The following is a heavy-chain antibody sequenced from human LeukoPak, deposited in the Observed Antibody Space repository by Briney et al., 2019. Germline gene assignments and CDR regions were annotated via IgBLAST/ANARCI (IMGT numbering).Heavy chain of an antibody. D-gene: IGHD3-10*01. CDR2: INPNSGGT. Sequence: ASVKVSCKASGYTLTGYYMHWVRHAPGPGLEWMGWINPNSGGTNYAQKFQGRVTMTRDTSISTAYMELSRLRSDDTAVYYCARDLRGGNNWFDPWGQGTLVTVSS. J-gene: IGHJ5*02. CDR1: GYTLTGYY. V-gene: IGHV1-2*02. CDR3: ARDLRGGNNWFDP.